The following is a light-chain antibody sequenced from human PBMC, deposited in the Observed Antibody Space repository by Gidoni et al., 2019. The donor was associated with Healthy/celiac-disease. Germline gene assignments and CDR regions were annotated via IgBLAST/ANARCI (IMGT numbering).Light chain of an antibody. J-gene: IGLJ2*01. CDR1: SSNIGSNY. CDR2: RNN. V-gene: IGLV1-47*01. CDR3: AAWDDSLSGVV. Sequence: QYVLTQPPSASGPPGQRVTISCSGSSSNIGSNYVYWYQQLPGTAPKLLIYRNNQRPSGVPDRFSGSKSGTSASLAISGLRSEDEADYYCAAWDDSLSGVVFGGGTKLTVL.